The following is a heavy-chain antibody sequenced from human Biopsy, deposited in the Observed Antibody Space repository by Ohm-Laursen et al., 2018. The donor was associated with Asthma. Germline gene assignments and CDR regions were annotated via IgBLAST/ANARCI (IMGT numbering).Heavy chain of an antibody. D-gene: IGHD6-6*01. CDR1: GGSIGSYY. V-gene: IGHV4-59*01. CDR2: IYYSGST. CDR3: ARGGWGQLGLGY. J-gene: IGHJ4*02. Sequence: TLSLTCAVSGGSIGSYYWSWIRQPPGKGLEWIGYIYYSGSTNYNPSLKSRVTISVDTSKNQFSLKLSSVTAADTAVYYCARGGWGQLGLGYWGQGTLVTVSS.